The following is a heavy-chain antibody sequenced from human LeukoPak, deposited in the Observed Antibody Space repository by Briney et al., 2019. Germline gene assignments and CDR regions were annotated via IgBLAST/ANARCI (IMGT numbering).Heavy chain of an antibody. CDR1: GFTFSSYA. CDR3: ARDWDTLDY. J-gene: IGHJ4*02. D-gene: IGHD1-26*01. V-gene: IGHV3-30-3*01. Sequence: GGSLRLSCAASGFTFSSYAMHWVRQAPGKGLEWVAVKSYDGSNKYYADSVKGRFTISRDNSKNTLYLQMNSLRAEDTAVYYCARDWDTLDYWGQGTLVTVSS. CDR2: KSYDGSNK.